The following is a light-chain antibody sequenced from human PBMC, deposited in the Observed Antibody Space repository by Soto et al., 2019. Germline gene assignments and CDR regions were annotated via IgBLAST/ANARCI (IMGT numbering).Light chain of an antibody. CDR3: QQYYTPFT. CDR1: QSVLYSSNNKNY. CDR2: WAS. J-gene: IGKJ3*01. Sequence: DIVMTQSPDSLAVSLGERATINCKSSQSVLYSSNNKNYLAWYQQKPGQPPKLLIYWASTRESGVPDRCSGSGSGTDFTLTISSLQAEDVAVYYCQQYYTPFTFGPGTKVDIK. V-gene: IGKV4-1*01.